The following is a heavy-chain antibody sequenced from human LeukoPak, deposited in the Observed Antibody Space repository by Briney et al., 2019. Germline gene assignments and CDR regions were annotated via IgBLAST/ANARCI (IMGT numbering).Heavy chain of an antibody. CDR1: GYTFTIYY. J-gene: IGHJ4*02. D-gene: IGHD6-6*01. CDR2: INPSGGST. V-gene: IGHV1-46*01. Sequence: ASVKVSCKASGYTFTIYYMHWVRQAPGQGLEWMGIINPSGGSTSYAQKFQGRVTKTRDTSTSTVYMELSSLRSEDTAVYYCARGGYSSSSTALFDYWGQGTLVTVSS. CDR3: ARGGYSSSSTALFDY.